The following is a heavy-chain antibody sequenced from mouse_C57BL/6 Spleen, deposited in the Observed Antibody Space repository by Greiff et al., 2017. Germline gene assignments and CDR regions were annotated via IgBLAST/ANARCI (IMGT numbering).Heavy chain of an antibody. CDR3: AREGTTVVSYYAMDY. Sequence: VQLQQSGPELVKPGASVTISCKASGYSFTDYNMNWVKQSNGKSLEWIGVINPNYGTTSYNQKFKGKATLTVDQSSSTAYMQLNSLTSEDSAVYYCAREGTTVVSYYAMDYWGQGTSVTVSS. D-gene: IGHD1-1*01. CDR1: GYSFTDYN. V-gene: IGHV1-39*01. CDR2: INPNYGTT. J-gene: IGHJ4*01.